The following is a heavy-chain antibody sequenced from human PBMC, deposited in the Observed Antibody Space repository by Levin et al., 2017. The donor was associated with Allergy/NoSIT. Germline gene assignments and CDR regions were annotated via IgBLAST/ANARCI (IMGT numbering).Heavy chain of an antibody. D-gene: IGHD3-9*01. J-gene: IGHJ4*02. CDR2: IYYSGST. CDR3: ASTPAYYDILTGYRGYFDY. V-gene: IGHV4-39*01. CDR1: GGSISSSSYY. Sequence: ASETLSLTCTVSGGSISSSSYYWGWIRQPPGKGLEWIGSIYYSGSTYYNPSLKSRVTISVDTSKNQFSLKLSSVTAADTAVYYCASTPAYYDILTGYRGYFDYWGQGTLVTVSS.